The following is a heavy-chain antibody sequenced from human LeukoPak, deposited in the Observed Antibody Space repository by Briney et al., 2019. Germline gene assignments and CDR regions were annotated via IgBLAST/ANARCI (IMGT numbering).Heavy chain of an antibody. CDR3: ARRESSGSAPFDY. Sequence: ASVKVSCKASGYTFTGYYMHWVRQAPGQGLEWMGWINPNSGGTNYAQKFQGRVTMTRDTSISTAYMELSRLRSDDTAVYYCARRESSGSAPFDYWGQGTLVTVSS. CDR1: GYTFTGYY. D-gene: IGHD1-26*01. V-gene: IGHV1-2*02. J-gene: IGHJ4*02. CDR2: INPNSGGT.